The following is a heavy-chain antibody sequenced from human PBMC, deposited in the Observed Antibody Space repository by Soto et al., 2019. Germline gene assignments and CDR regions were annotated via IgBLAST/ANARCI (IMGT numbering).Heavy chain of an antibody. CDR2: IIPFYGTA. V-gene: IGHV1-69*06. Sequence: QVQLVQSGAEVKKPGSSVKVSCKASGDTFTKYAISWVRQAPGQGLEWMGGIIPFYGTAHYAETFQDRVTIIADTSTRTADMELSSLRPEDTAVYYCARDLGGCSAGSCRYNWLDSWGQGTLDTVSS. D-gene: IGHD2-15*01. CDR1: GDTFTKYA. J-gene: IGHJ5*01. CDR3: ARDLGGCSAGSCRYNWLDS.